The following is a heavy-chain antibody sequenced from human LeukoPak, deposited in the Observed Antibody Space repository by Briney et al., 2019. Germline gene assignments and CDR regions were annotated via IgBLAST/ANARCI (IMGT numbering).Heavy chain of an antibody. Sequence: GASVKVSCKASGYTFTGYYMHWVRQAPGQGLEWMGWINPNSGGTNYAQKFQGRVTMTRDTSISTAYMELSRLRSDDTAVYYCARVNGAYGSGSYIDYWGQGTLVTLSS. D-gene: IGHD3-10*01. V-gene: IGHV1-2*02. CDR3: ARVNGAYGSGSYIDY. CDR1: GYTFTGYY. CDR2: INPNSGGT. J-gene: IGHJ4*02.